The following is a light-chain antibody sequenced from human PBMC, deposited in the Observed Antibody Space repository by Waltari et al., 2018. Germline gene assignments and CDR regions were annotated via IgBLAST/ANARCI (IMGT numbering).Light chain of an antibody. Sequence: EIVLTQSHGTLSLSPGERATLSCRASQDVSSNSLAWYQQRPGRAPSLLIYGSSSRATGIPDKFSGSGSGTDFTLTINRLEPADFAVYYCQQYGSSPYTFGQGTKLEIK. V-gene: IGKV3-20*01. CDR3: QQYGSSPYT. CDR2: GSS. J-gene: IGKJ2*01. CDR1: QDVSSNS.